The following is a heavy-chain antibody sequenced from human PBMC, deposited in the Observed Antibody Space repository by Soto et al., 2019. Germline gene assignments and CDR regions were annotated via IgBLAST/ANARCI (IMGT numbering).Heavy chain of an antibody. J-gene: IGHJ4*02. CDR1: GFTFSSYG. V-gene: IGHV3-23*01. Sequence: GSLRLSCSASGFTFSSYGMTWVRQAPGKGLEWVSFSSATGAGTYYADSVKGRFTISRDNSKNTLYLQMTSLRADDTAVYYCAKDRRAGGNYGFYSDFWGQGALVTVSS. CDR2: SSATGAGT. CDR3: AKDRRAGGNYGFYSDF. D-gene: IGHD1-7*01.